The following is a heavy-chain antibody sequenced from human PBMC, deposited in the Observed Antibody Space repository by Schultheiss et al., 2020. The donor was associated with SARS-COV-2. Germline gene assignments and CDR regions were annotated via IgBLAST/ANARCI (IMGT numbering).Heavy chain of an antibody. CDR2: VNPNNGGT. V-gene: IGHV1-2*04. Sequence: ASVKVSCKASGYTFTDYYVHWVRQAPGQGLEWMGWVNPNNGGTSYAQNFQGWVTMTRDTSISTAYMDLRSLRSDDTAVYYCARVYCGGGRCYSGGTSWGQGTLVTVSS. D-gene: IGHD2-15*01. J-gene: IGHJ5*02. CDR1: GYTFTDYY. CDR3: ARVYCGGGRCYSGGTS.